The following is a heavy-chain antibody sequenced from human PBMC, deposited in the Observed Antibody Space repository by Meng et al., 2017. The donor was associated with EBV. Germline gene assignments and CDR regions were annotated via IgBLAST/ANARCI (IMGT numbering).Heavy chain of an antibody. CDR3: ARVGYSVHDVSFEDF. Sequence: QLLLRQWGAGLLKPSETLSPSCAVYGGSFPDYYWSWIRQAPGKSLEWIGEVSHSGRTRYNPSLKSRVSMSADVSKKQFSLKMKSVTAADTGVYFCARVGYSVHDVSFEDFWGQGTLVTVSS. V-gene: IGHV4-34*01. CDR1: GGSFPDYY. CDR2: VSHSGRT. J-gene: IGHJ4*02. D-gene: IGHD5/OR15-5a*01.